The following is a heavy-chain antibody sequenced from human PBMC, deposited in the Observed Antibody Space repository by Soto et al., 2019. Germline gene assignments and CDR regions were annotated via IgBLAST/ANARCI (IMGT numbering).Heavy chain of an antibody. CDR3: AKEVSLGSTVDLGY. CDR2: ISGSGGST. CDR1: GFTFSIFA. V-gene: IGHV3-23*01. J-gene: IGHJ4*02. D-gene: IGHD7-27*01. Sequence: GGSLRLSCAASGFTFSIFAMSWVRQSPGKGLEWVSTISGSGGSTYYADAVKGRFTISRDNSMGTLYLQMKSLRVEDTAIYYCAKEVSLGSTVDLGYWGQGAMVTVYS.